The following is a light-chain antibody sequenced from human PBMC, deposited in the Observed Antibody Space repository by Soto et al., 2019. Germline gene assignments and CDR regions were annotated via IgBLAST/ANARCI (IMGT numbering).Light chain of an antibody. CDR3: QQYNNWPPWT. J-gene: IGKJ1*01. V-gene: IGKV3-15*01. CDR2: GAS. Sequence: EIVMTQSPATLSVSPGERVTLSCRASQSVSSNLAWYQQKPGQATRLLIYGASTRATSLPARFSGSGSGTEFTLTIDSLQSEDFAVYYCQQYNNWPPWTFGQGTKVEIK. CDR1: QSVSSN.